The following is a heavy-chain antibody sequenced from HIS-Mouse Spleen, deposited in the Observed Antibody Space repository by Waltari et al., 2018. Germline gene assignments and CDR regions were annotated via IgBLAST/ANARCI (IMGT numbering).Heavy chain of an antibody. CDR2: IIPILGIA. Sequence: VQLVQSGAEVKKPGSSVTVSCTASGGTFSSYAISWVRQAPGQGLEWMGRIIPILGIANYAQKFQGRVTITADKSTSTAYMELSSLRSEDTTVYYCARHPEIAAAVGAFDIWGQGTMVTVSS. D-gene: IGHD6-13*01. J-gene: IGHJ3*02. CDR1: GGTFSSYA. CDR3: ARHPEIAAAVGAFDI. V-gene: IGHV1-69*04.